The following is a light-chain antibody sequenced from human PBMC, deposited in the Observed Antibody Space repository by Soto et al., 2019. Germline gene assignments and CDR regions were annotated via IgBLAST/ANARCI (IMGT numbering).Light chain of an antibody. V-gene: IGKV1-5*03. CDR1: HFINRW. CDR3: QQYNRYPLT. Sequence: DIQMTQSPSTLSASVGDRVTITCRASHFINRWLAWYQQKPGKAPKLLMYKASSLESGVPTRFSGSGSGTECILTISSLEPDDLATYYCQQYNRYPLTFGGGTRVEIK. J-gene: IGKJ4*01. CDR2: KAS.